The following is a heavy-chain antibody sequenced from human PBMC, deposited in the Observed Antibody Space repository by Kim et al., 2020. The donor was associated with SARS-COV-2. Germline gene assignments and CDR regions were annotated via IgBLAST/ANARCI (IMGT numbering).Heavy chain of an antibody. CDR1: GFTFSSYA. D-gene: IGHD4-17*01. Sequence: GGSLRLSCAASGFTFSSYAMSWVRQAPGKGLDWVSGIGGTGRSSFYADSVKGRFTISRDNSKNTLYLQMNSLRAEDTALYYCARDYSPDYRGNSGVTRAYTFDYWGQGTLVTVSS. J-gene: IGHJ4*02. CDR3: ARDYSPDYRGNSGVTRAYTFDY. CDR2: IGGTGRSS. V-gene: IGHV3-23*01.